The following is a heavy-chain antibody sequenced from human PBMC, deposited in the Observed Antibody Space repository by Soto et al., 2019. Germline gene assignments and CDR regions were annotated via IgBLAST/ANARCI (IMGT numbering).Heavy chain of an antibody. J-gene: IGHJ6*02. CDR3: ARARGYCTGASCSLFYFYGLDV. CDR1: GDSIISGTYY. D-gene: IGHD2-8*02. Sequence: SETLSLTCTVSGDSIISGTYYWSWIRQPPGKGLEWVGFVFHSGTTFYNPSLKSRVLMSADTSKNQFSLNVRSLTAADTAVYYCARARGYCTGASCSLFYFYGLDVWGQGTTVTVSS. V-gene: IGHV4-30-4*01. CDR2: VFHSGTT.